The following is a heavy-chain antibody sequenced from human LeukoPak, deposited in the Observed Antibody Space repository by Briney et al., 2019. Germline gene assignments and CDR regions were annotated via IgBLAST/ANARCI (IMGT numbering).Heavy chain of an antibody. Sequence: PGRSLRLSCAASGFTFDDYAMHWVWQAPGKGLEWVSGISWNSGSIEYADSVKGRFTISRDNAKNSLYLQMNSLRAEDTALYYCAKDDSYGGNSNFDYWGQGTLVTVSS. J-gene: IGHJ4*02. CDR3: AKDDSYGGNSNFDY. D-gene: IGHD4-23*01. CDR2: ISWNSGSI. CDR1: GFTFDDYA. V-gene: IGHV3-9*01.